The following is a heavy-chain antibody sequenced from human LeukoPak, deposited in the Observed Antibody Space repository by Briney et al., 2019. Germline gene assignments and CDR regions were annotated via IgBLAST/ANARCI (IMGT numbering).Heavy chain of an antibody. D-gene: IGHD6-13*01. V-gene: IGHV3-30*18. CDR2: ISDDGSRK. J-gene: IGHJ4*02. CDR1: GFTFSFSG. CDR3: AKDRSTTWSFDY. Sequence: GGSLRLFCAASGFTFSFSGMYWVRQAPGKGREWVTFISDDGSRKYYADSVKGRFTISRDNSKNTLFLQMNSLRTEDTAVYYCAKDRSTTWSFDYWGQGTLVTVSS.